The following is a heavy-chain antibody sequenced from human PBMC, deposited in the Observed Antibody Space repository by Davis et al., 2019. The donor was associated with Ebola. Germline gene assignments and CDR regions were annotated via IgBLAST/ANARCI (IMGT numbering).Heavy chain of an antibody. CDR3: ARDFASIFGVVITLGNWFDP. V-gene: IGHV3-30-3*01. Sequence: GESLKISCAASGFTFSSYAMHWVRQAPGKGLEWVAVISYDGSNKYYADSVKGRFTISRDNSKNTLYLQMNSLRAEDTTVYYCARDFASIFGVVITLGNWFDPWGQGTLVTVSS. D-gene: IGHD3-3*01. CDR2: ISYDGSNK. CDR1: GFTFSSYA. J-gene: IGHJ5*02.